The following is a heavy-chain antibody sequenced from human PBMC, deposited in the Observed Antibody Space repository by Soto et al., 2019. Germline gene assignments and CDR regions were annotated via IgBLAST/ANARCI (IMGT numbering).Heavy chain of an antibody. CDR2: FDPEDGET. Sequence: ASVKVSCKVSGYTLTELSMHWVRQAPGKGLEWMGGFDPEDGETIYAQKFQGRVTMTEDTSTDTAYMELSSLRSEDTAVNYCATDLYGSGSTSGDAFDIWGQGTMVTVSS. J-gene: IGHJ3*02. V-gene: IGHV1-24*01. D-gene: IGHD3-10*01. CDR3: ATDLYGSGSTSGDAFDI. CDR1: GYTLTELS.